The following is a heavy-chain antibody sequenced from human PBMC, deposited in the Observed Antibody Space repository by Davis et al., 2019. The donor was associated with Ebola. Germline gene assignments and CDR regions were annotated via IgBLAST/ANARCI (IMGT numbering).Heavy chain of an antibody. CDR2: IKGKADGGTR. V-gene: IGHV3-15*01. J-gene: IGHJ6*03. D-gene: IGHD3/OR15-3a*01. CDR3: TTVVIVDAAGFIREHDFWGEDYMDV. CDR1: GFTFSNAW. Sequence: GESLKIPRVASGFTFSNAWMSWVRQAPGKGLEWVGRIKGKADGGTRDYAAPVKGRFTISRDESKNTLYLQMNSLKTEDTAVYYCTTVVIVDAAGFIREHDFWGEDYMDVWGKGTTVTVSS.